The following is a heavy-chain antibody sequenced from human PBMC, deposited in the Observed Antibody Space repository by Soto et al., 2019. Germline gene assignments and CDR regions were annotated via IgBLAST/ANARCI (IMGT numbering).Heavy chain of an antibody. D-gene: IGHD3-16*01. V-gene: IGHV3-7*01. CDR3: ARVGGAHLGYYYYGMDV. Sequence: GGSLRLSCAAPGFTFSSYWMSWVRQAPGKGLEWVANIKQDGSEKYYVDSVKGRFTISRDNAKNSLYLQMNSLRAEDTAVYYCARVGGAHLGYYYYGMDVWGQGTTVTVSS. J-gene: IGHJ6*02. CDR1: GFTFSSYW. CDR2: IKQDGSEK.